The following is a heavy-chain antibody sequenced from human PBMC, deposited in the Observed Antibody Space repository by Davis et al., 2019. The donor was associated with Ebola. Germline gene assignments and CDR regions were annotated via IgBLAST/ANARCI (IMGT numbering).Heavy chain of an antibody. CDR1: GGSISSGDYY. Sequence: SETLSLTCTVSGGSISSGDYYWSWIRQPPGKGLEWIGYIYYSGSTYYNPSLKSRVTISVATSKNQFTLKLSSVTAAGTAGYYCARALEVRGVIITGDAFDIWGQGTMVTVSS. CDR3: ARALEVRGVIITGDAFDI. CDR2: IYYSGST. D-gene: IGHD3-10*01. J-gene: IGHJ3*02. V-gene: IGHV4-30-4*01.